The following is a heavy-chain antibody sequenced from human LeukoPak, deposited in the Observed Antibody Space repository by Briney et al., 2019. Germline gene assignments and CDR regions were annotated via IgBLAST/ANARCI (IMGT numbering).Heavy chain of an antibody. CDR1: GYTFTSYG. D-gene: IGHD6-13*01. CDR3: AREHSSSWYGDYYYYMDV. V-gene: IGHV1-18*01. Sequence: ASVKVPCKASGYTFTSYGISWVRQAPGQGLEWMGWISAYNGNTNYAQKLQGRVTMTTDTSTSTAYMELRSLRSDDTAVYYCAREHSSSWYGDYYYYMDVWGKGTTVTVSS. J-gene: IGHJ6*03. CDR2: ISAYNGNT.